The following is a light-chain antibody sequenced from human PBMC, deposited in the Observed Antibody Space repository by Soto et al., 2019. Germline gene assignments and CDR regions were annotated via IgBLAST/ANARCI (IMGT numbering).Light chain of an antibody. V-gene: IGLV1-51*02. CDR2: ENN. CDR3: GTWDSSLSAVV. CDR1: SSNMGNNY. J-gene: IGLJ2*01. Sequence: QSVLTQPPSVSAAPGQKVTISCSGSSSNMGNNYVSWYQQLPGTAPKLLIYENNKRPSGSPDRFSGSKSGTSATLGITGLQTGDEADYYCGTWDSSLSAVVFGGGTKLTVL.